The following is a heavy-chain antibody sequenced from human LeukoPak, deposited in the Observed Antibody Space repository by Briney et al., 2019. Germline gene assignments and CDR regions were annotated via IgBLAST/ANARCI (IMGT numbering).Heavy chain of an antibody. CDR1: GYSFTSYW. Sequence: GESLKISCKGSGYSFTSYWIGWVRQMPGKGLEWMGIIYPGDSDTRYSPSFQGQVTISADKSISTAYLQWSSLKASDTAMYYCARLAGRLCSSTSCYGAAGNWFDPWGQGTLVTVSS. D-gene: IGHD2-2*01. CDR2: IYPGDSDT. CDR3: ARLAGRLCSSTSCYGAAGNWFDP. V-gene: IGHV5-51*01. J-gene: IGHJ5*02.